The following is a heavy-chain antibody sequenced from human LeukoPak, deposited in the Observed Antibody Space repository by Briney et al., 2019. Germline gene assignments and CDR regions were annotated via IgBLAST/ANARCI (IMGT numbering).Heavy chain of an antibody. CDR3: AKTYSSGFHNPPLDV. CDR1: GYTFTGYY. Sequence: GPSVTVSCKASGYTFTGYYMHWVRQAPGQGLEWMGWINPNSGGANYAQKFQGRVTMTRDTSISTAYMELSRLRSDDTAVYYCAKTYSSGFHNPPLDVWGQGTRDPVSS. J-gene: IGHJ6*02. CDR2: INPNSGGA. D-gene: IGHD3-22*01. V-gene: IGHV1-2*02.